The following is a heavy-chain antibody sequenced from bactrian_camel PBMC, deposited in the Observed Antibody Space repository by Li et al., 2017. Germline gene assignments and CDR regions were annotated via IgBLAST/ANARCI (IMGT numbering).Heavy chain of an antibody. CDR3: AATFRDLLGAPWYRYTAYSY. D-gene: IGHD1*01. Sequence: HVQLVESGGGSVQAGGSLRLSCAASGYTYSSYCMGWFRQAPGKEREGVAAIDSDGSTSYADSVKGRFAISQHVAANVVYLQMNGLRPEDTGTYTCAATFRDLLGAPWYRYTAYSYWGRGTQVTVS. J-gene: IGHJ4*01. CDR1: GYTYSSYC. CDR2: IDSDGST. V-gene: IGHV3S53*01.